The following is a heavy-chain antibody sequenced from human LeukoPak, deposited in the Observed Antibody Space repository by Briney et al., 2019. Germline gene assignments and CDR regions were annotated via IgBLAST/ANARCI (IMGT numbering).Heavy chain of an antibody. V-gene: IGHV5-51*01. Sequence: PGESPKISCKGSGYSFTSYWIGWVRQMPGKGLEWMGIIYPGDSDTRYSPSFQGQVTISADKSISTAYLQWSSLKASDTAMYYCARPENDYVWGSYRLLYWGQGTLVTVSS. CDR2: IYPGDSDT. J-gene: IGHJ4*02. CDR1: GYSFTSYW. D-gene: IGHD3-16*02. CDR3: ARPENDYVWGSYRLLY.